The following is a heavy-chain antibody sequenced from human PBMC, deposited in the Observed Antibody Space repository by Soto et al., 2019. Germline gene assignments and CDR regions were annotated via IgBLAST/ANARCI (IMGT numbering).Heavy chain of an antibody. J-gene: IGHJ6*02. V-gene: IGHV3-21*01. D-gene: IGHD5-12*01. Sequence: GSLRLSCAASGFTFSSYSMNWVRQAPGKGLEWVSSISSSSSYIYYADSVKGRFTISRDNAKNSLYLQMNSLRAEDTAVYYCARDKWLRSWYYYYGMDVWGQGTTVTVSS. CDR1: GFTFSSYS. CDR3: ARDKWLRSWYYYYGMDV. CDR2: ISSSSSYI.